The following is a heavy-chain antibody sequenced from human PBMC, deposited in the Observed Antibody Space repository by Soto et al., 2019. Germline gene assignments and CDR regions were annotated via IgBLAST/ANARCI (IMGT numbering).Heavy chain of an antibody. CDR3: ARAKGSSGSLVIGY. CDR2: INAGNGNT. Sequence: QVQLVQSGAEVKKPGASVKVSCKASGYTFTSYAMHWVRQAPGQRLEWVGWINAGNGNTKYSQKFQGRVTITRDTSASTAYMELSSLRSEDTAVYYCARAKGSSGSLVIGYWGQGTLVTVSS. V-gene: IGHV1-3*01. CDR1: GYTFTSYA. J-gene: IGHJ4*02. D-gene: IGHD3-22*01.